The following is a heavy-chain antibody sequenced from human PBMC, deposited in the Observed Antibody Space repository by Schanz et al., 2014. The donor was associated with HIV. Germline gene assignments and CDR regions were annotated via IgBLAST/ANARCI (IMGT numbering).Heavy chain of an antibody. CDR2: MNQDGSEK. D-gene: IGHD3-3*01. Sequence: EVQLVDSGGGLVQPGGSLRLSCAASGFTFSRFWMSWVRQAPGMGLEWVANMNQDGSEKYYVDSVKGRFTISRDNAKXXLYLQMNSLRADXXXXXFCARDWMHYDFWGGMDVWGQGTTVTVSS. V-gene: IGHV3-7*01. CDR1: GFTFSRFW. J-gene: IGHJ6*02. CDR3: ARDWMHYDFWGGMDV.